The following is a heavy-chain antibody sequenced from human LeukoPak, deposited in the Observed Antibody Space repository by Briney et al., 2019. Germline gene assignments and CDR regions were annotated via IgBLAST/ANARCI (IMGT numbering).Heavy chain of an antibody. Sequence: GGSLRLSCAASGFTFISYGMHWVRQAPGKGLEWVAFIRYDGSNKYYADSVKGRFTISRDNSKNTLYLQMNSLRVEDSAVYYCARDRAPPTSWYFDLWGPGTLVTVSS. CDR1: GFTFISYG. D-gene: IGHD3-10*01. CDR3: ARDRAPPTSWYFDL. J-gene: IGHJ2*01. CDR2: IRYDGSNK. V-gene: IGHV3-30*02.